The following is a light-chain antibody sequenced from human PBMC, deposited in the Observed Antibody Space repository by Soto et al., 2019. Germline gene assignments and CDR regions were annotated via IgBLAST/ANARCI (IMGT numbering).Light chain of an antibody. J-gene: IGKJ4*01. CDR3: QQSYSTRRT. V-gene: IGKV1-5*03. CDR2: KAS. CDR1: QTISSW. Sequence: DIQMTQSPSTLSGSVGDRVTITCRASQTISSWLAWYQQKPGKAPKLLIYKASTLKSGVPSRFSGSRCGTEFDLTSGCLQPDDFATYYCQQSYSTRRTFGGGTKVDNK.